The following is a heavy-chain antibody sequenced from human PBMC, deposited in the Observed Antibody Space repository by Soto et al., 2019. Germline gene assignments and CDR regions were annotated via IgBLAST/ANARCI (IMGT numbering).Heavy chain of an antibody. D-gene: IGHD6-19*01. CDR2: IGTGGDT. CDR1: GFTFSSYD. Sequence: GGSLRLSCAASGFTFSSYDMHWVRQATGKGLEWVSAIGTGGDTYYAGSVKGRFTISRENAKNSLFLQMNSLRAGDTAVYYCARGTRLAVAALPLYYYGMDVGGQGTRVTVSS. J-gene: IGHJ6*02. V-gene: IGHV3-13*01. CDR3: ARGTRLAVAALPLYYYGMDV.